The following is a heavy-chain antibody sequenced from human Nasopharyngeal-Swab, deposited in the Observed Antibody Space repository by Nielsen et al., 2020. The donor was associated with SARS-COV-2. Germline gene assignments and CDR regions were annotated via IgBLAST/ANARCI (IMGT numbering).Heavy chain of an antibody. CDR3: ARSWVLWFRELSSLGAHYGMDV. J-gene: IGHJ6*02. CDR2: INHSGST. V-gene: IGHV4-34*01. CDR1: GGSFSGYY. D-gene: IGHD3-10*01. Sequence: SETLSLTCAVYGGSFSGYYWSWIRQPPGKGLEWIGEINHSGSTNYNPSLKSRVTISVDTSTNQFSLKLSSVTAADTAVYYCARSWVLWFRELSSLGAHYGMDVWGQGTTVTVSS.